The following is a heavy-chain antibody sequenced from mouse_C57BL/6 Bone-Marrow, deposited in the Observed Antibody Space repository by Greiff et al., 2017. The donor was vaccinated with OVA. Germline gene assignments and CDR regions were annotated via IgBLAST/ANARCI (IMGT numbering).Heavy chain of an antibody. V-gene: IGHV2-2*01. D-gene: IGHD2-4*01. CDR1: GFSLTRYG. CDR2: LWSGGST. Sequence: VQLQQSGPGLVQPSQSLSITCTASGFSLTRYGVHWVRQSPGQGLEWPGVLWSGGSTDYLAAFISRLSISKDNSKSQVFFKMNSLQADDTAIYYCARNHYDYGGFAYWGQGTLVTVSA. J-gene: IGHJ3*01. CDR3: ARNHYDYGGFAY.